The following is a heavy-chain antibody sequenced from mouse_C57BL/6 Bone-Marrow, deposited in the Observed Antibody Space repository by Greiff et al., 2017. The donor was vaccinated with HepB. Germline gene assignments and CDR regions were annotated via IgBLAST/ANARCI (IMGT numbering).Heavy chain of an antibody. CDR2: IYPRSGNT. V-gene: IGHV1-81*01. D-gene: IGHD4-1*02. CDR3: ASPTGPFAY. Sequence: VMLQQSGAELARPGASVKLSCKASGYTFTSYGISWVKQRTGQGLEWIGEIYPRSGNTYYNEKFKGKATLTADKSSSTAYMELRSLTSEDSAVYFCASPTGPFAYWGQGTLVTVSA. J-gene: IGHJ3*01. CDR1: GYTFTSYG.